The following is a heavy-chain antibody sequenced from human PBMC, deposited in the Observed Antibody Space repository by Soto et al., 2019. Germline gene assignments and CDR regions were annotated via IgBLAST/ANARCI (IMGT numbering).Heavy chain of an antibody. D-gene: IGHD3-22*01. Sequence: GASVKVSCKASGYTFINYYMHWVRQAPGQGLEWMGSIDAGGRYTKYAQNLQGRVTMTTDTSTSTVYMELRSLRSDDTAMYYCARGGYYDSSGSRNYHYYGMNVWGQGTTVTVSS. J-gene: IGHJ6*02. CDR3: ARGGYYDSSGSRNYHYYGMNV. CDR1: GYTFINYY. V-gene: IGHV1-46*01. CDR2: IDAGGRYT.